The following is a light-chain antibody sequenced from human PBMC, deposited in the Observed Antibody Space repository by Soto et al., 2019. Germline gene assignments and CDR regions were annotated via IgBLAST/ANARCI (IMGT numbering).Light chain of an antibody. J-gene: IGLJ3*02. CDR1: SSNIGAGYD. CDR2: GNS. V-gene: IGLV1-40*01. CDR3: QSYDSRLGVWV. Sequence: QSVLTQPPSVSGAPGQRVTISCTGSSSNIGAGYDVHWYQQLPGTAPKLLIYGNSNRPSGVPDRFSGSKSGTSASLAITGLQAGDGGCYYWQSYDSRLGVWVFGGGTKRPVL.